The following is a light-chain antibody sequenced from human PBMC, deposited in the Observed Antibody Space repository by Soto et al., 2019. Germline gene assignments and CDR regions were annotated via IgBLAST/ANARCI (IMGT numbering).Light chain of an antibody. J-gene: IGKJ1*01. CDR2: GAS. CDR3: QQYGSSPWT. Sequence: EIVLTQSPGTLSLSPGERATLSCRASQSVSSSYLAWYQQKPGQAPRLLIYGASSRATGIPDRFSGSGSGTDLTLTISRLESEDFAVYYCQQYGSSPWTFGPGTKVEIK. V-gene: IGKV3-20*01. CDR1: QSVSSSY.